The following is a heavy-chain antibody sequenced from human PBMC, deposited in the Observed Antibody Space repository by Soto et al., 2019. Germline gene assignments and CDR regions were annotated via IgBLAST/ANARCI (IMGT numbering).Heavy chain of an antibody. D-gene: IGHD1-26*01. J-gene: IGHJ5*02. CDR2: INPRSGDT. Sequence: QVQLVQSGAEVKKPGASVKVSCKASGYTFIGYYIHWVLQAPGQGLEWMGRINPRSGDTTYAQKFQGRLTMTRETSISTAYRELSSLRSDDTAGYYCGRDGVGATPLGWFDPWGQGSLVTVSS. V-gene: IGHV1-2*06. CDR3: GRDGVGATPLGWFDP. CDR1: GYTFIGYY.